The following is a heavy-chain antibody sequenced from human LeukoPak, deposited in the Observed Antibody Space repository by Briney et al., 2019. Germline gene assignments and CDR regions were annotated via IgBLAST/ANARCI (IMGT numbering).Heavy chain of an antibody. CDR2: ISGSTSAV. CDR1: GFTFTRYG. CDR3: ARYSSGTREFDY. J-gene: IGHJ4*02. Sequence: GGSLRLSCAASGFTFTRYGMVWVRQAPGKGLEWVSYISGSTSAVYYADSVRGGFTISRDNAKNSLYLQMNSLRDDDTAVYYCARYSSGTREFDYWGQGTLVTVSS. D-gene: IGHD3-22*01. V-gene: IGHV3-48*02.